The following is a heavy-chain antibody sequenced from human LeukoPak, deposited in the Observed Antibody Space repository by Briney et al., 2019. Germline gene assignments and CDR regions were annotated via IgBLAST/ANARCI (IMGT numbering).Heavy chain of an antibody. CDR3: ARGLRPLMVRGVTRETYNWFDP. CDR1: GYTFTSYD. D-gene: IGHD3-10*01. Sequence: ASVKVSCKASGYTFTSYDINWVRQATGQGLEWRGGMTPNSGNTGYAQKFQGRVTMTRNTSISTAYMELSSLRSKDTAVNYCARGLRPLMVRGVTRETYNWFDPWGQGTLVTVSS. CDR2: MTPNSGNT. J-gene: IGHJ5*02. V-gene: IGHV1-8*01.